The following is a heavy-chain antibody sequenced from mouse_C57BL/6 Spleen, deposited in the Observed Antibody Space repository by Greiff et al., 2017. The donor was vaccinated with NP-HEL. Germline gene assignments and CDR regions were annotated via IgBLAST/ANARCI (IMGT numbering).Heavy chain of an antibody. J-gene: IGHJ4*01. V-gene: IGHV1-64*01. D-gene: IGHD2-2*01. CDR3: ARMVTTGGAPMDY. Sequence: QVQLKQSGAELVKPGASVKLSCKASGYTFTSYWMHWVKQRPGQGLEWIGMIHPNSGSTNYNEKFKSKATLTVDKSSSTAYMQLSSLTSEDSAVYYYARMVTTGGAPMDYWGQGTSVTVSS. CDR2: IHPNSGST. CDR1: GYTFTSYW.